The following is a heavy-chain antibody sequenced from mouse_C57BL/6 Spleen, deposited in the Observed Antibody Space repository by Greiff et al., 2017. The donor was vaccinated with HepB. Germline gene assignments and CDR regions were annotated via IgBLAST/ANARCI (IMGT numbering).Heavy chain of an antibody. D-gene: IGHD3-1*01. V-gene: IGHV1-80*01. J-gene: IGHJ2*01. CDR2: IYPGDGDT. CDR3: ARTRAQGYFDY. CDR1: GYAFSSYW. Sequence: QVQLVESGAELVKPGASVKISCKASGYAFSSYWMNWVKQRPGKGLEWIGQIYPGDGDTNYNGKFKGKATLTADKSSSTAYMQLSSLTSEDSAVYFCARTRAQGYFDYWGQGTTLTVSS.